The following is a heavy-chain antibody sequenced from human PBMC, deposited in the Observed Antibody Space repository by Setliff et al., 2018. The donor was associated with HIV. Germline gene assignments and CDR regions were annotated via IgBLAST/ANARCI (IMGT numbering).Heavy chain of an antibody. CDR1: GYTFTSYG. V-gene: IGHV1-18*01. J-gene: IGHJ4*02. Sequence: GASVKVSCKASGYTFTSYGISWVRQAPGQGLEWLGWISAYNGNTNYAQKIQGRVTMTTDTSTSTAYMELRSLSSDDTAVYYCARENYDILTGYYNYWGQGTLVTVSS. CDR2: ISAYNGNT. D-gene: IGHD3-9*01. CDR3: ARENYDILTGYYNY.